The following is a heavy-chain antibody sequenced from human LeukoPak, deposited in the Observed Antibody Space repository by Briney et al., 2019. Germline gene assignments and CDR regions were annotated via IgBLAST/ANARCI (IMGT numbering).Heavy chain of an antibody. Sequence: SQTLSLTCAISGDSVANNNAVWNWIRQSPSKGLKWLGRTYYRSKWYFDYPVSEKTRITFNPDASKNRFSLQLNSVTPEDTAVYYCARSYSGTYPNAFDIWGPGSMVTVSS. CDR2: TYYRSKWYF. D-gene: IGHD1-26*01. CDR3: ARSYSGTYPNAFDI. V-gene: IGHV6-1*01. J-gene: IGHJ3*02. CDR1: GDSVANNNAV.